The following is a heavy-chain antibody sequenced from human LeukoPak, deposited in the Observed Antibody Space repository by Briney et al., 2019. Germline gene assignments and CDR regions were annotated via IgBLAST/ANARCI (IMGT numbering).Heavy chain of an antibody. CDR1: GFTFSSYA. V-gene: IGHV3-23*01. J-gene: IGHJ4*02. D-gene: IGHD6-13*01. CDR2: ISGSGGST. Sequence: GSLRLSCAASGFTFSSYAMSWVRQAPGKGLEWVSAISGSGGSTYYADSVKGRFTISRGNSKNTLYLQMNSLRAEDTAVYYCAKGRASSSWYVYFDYWGQGTLVTVSS. CDR3: AKGRASSSWYVYFDY.